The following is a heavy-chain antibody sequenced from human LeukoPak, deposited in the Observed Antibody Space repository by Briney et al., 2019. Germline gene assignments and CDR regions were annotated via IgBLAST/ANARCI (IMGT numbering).Heavy chain of an antibody. CDR1: GYTFTTYW. D-gene: IGHD6-13*01. V-gene: IGHV5-51*01. CDR2: IYPGDSDP. J-gene: IGHJ4*02. CDR3: VRHGLGSSWFGFDY. Sequence: GESLKISCKGSGYTFTTYWIGWVRQMPGKGLEWIGIIYPGDSDPRYSTSFQGQVTISADKSISTAYLQWSSLKASDSAMYYCVRHGLGSSWFGFDYWGQGTLVTVSP.